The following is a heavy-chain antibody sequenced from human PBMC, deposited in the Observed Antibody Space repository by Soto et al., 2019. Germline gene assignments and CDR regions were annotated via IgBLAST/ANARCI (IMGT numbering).Heavy chain of an antibody. CDR2: INHSGST. V-gene: IGHV4-34*01. Sequence: SETLSLTCAVYGGSFSGYYWSWIRQPPGKGLEWIGEINHSGSTNYNPPLKSRVTISVDTSKNQFSLKLSSVTAADTAVYYCARSLWFGELGGFDYWGQGTLVTVSS. CDR3: ARSLWFGELGGFDY. D-gene: IGHD3-10*01. CDR1: GGSFSGYY. J-gene: IGHJ4*02.